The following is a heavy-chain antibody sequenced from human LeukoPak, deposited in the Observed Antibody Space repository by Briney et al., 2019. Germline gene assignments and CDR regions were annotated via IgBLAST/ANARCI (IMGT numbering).Heavy chain of an antibody. Sequence: PGGSLRLSCAASGFTFSSYGMHWVRQAPGKGLEWVAFIRYDGSNKYYADSVKGRFTISRDNAKNSLYLQLNSLRAEDTAVYYCARAEYSSSWAYYYYSYYMDVWGKGTTVTVSS. CDR2: IRYDGSNK. J-gene: IGHJ6*03. CDR1: GFTFSSYG. V-gene: IGHV3-30*02. D-gene: IGHD6-13*01. CDR3: ARAEYSSSWAYYYYSYYMDV.